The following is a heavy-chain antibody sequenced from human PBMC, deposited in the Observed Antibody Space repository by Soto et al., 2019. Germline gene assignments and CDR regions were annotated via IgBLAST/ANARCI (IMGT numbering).Heavy chain of an antibody. Sequence: AAVKVSCKASGGTFSSYAISWVRQAPGQGLEWMGGIIPIFGTANYAQKFQGRVTITADESTSTAYMELSSLRSEDTAVYYCARDTSQEYQLLRPYYYYGMDVWGQGTTVTVSS. D-gene: IGHD2-2*01. J-gene: IGHJ6*02. CDR1: GGTFSSYA. V-gene: IGHV1-69*13. CDR2: IIPIFGTA. CDR3: ARDTSQEYQLLRPYYYYGMDV.